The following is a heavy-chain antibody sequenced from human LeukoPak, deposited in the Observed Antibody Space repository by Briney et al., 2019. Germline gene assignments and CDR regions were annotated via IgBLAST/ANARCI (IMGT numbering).Heavy chain of an antibody. Sequence: SETLSLTCDVSGGSLTNYFWTWIRQSPGKGLEWIGEINDYSGNTNYNPSLNSRVSISLEKSKNQFSLELRSVTAADTAVYYCARGRIAKIVVVHSFQYGMDVWGQGTTVTVSS. J-gene: IGHJ6*02. CDR2: INDYSGNT. V-gene: IGHV4-34*01. CDR1: GGSLTNYF. D-gene: IGHD3-22*01. CDR3: ARGRIAKIVVVHSFQYGMDV.